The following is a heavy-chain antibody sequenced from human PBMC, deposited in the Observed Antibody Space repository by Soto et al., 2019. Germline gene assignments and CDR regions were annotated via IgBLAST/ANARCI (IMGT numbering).Heavy chain of an antibody. CDR3: AKINWNDVFWWFDP. J-gene: IGHJ5*02. Sequence: PGGSLRLSCAASGFTFSSYAMSWVRQAPGKGLEWVSAISGSGGSTYYADSVKGRFTISRDNSKNTLYLQMNSLRAEDTAVYYYAKINWNDVFWWFDPRGQRTPVTVSS. CDR1: GFTFSSYA. CDR2: ISGSGGST. D-gene: IGHD1-20*01. V-gene: IGHV3-23*01.